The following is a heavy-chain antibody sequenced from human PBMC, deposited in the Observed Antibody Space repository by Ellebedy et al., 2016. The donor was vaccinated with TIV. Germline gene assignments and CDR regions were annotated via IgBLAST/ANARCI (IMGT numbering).Heavy chain of an antibody. CDR3: ARGGGSRLNYAFDI. CDR1: RFTFSTYS. CDR2: IGSSIPTI. Sequence: PGGSLRLSCAASRFTFSTYSMNWVRQAPGKGLAWVSYIGSSIPTIYYADSVKVRFTISRDNAKNSLYLQMNSLRAEDTAVYYCARGGGSRLNYAFDIWGPGTMVTVSS. V-gene: IGHV3-48*04. D-gene: IGHD3-10*01. J-gene: IGHJ3*02.